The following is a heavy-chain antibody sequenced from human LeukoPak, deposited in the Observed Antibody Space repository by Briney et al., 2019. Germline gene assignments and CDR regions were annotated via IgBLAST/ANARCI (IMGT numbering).Heavy chain of an antibody. CDR1: GFTVSSNY. CDR2: IYSGGST. D-gene: IGHD6-6*01. V-gene: IGHV3-53*01. CDR3: ASAEYSSSSAGDY. J-gene: IGHJ4*02. Sequence: GSLRLSCAASGFTVSSNYMSWVRQAPGRGLEWVSVIYSGGSTYYADSVEGRFTISRDNSKNTLYLQMNSLRAEDTAVYYCASAEYSSSSAGDYWGQGTLVTVSS.